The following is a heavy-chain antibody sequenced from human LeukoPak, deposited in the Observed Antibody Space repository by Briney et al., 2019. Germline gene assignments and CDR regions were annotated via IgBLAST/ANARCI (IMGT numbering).Heavy chain of an antibody. CDR3: AKAWSPYYYGSGVFDY. Sequence: QSGGSLRLSCAASGFAFDNYDMSWVRQAPGKGLEWVSSIRGSVVTTYYADSVKGRFIISRDNSKNMLYLQMNSLRAEDTAVYYCAKAWSPYYYGSGVFDYWGQGTLVTVSS. CDR1: GFAFDNYD. V-gene: IGHV3-23*01. J-gene: IGHJ4*02. CDR2: IRGSVVTT. D-gene: IGHD3-10*01.